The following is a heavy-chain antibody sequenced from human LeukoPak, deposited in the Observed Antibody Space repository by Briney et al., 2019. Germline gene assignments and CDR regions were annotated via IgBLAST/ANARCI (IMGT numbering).Heavy chain of an antibody. CDR3: VRDSGSSYGYYFLH. D-gene: IGHD1-26*01. CDR2: ISSSSSHM. J-gene: IGHJ1*01. CDR1: GFTFDSYS. V-gene: IGHV3-21*01. Sequence: GGSLRLSCAASGFTFDSYSMYWVRQAPGKGLEWVSSISSSSSHMFYADSVKGRFSTSRDNANNSLYLQMNSLRAEDTAVYYCVRDSGSSYGYYFLHWGQGTLVTVSS.